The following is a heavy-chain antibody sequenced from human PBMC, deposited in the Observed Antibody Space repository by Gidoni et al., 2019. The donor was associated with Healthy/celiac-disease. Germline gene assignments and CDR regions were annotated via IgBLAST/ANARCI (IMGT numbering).Heavy chain of an antibody. CDR3: ARLAVAGDNWFDP. CDR1: GGSISSSSYY. CDR2: IYYSGST. D-gene: IGHD6-19*01. Sequence: QLQLQESGPGLVKPSETLSLTCTVSGGSISSSSYYWGWIRQPPGKGLEWIGSIYYSGSTYYNPSLKSRVTISVDTSKNQFSLKLSSVTAADTAVYYCARLAVAGDNWFDPWGQGTLVTVSS. J-gene: IGHJ5*02. V-gene: IGHV4-39*01.